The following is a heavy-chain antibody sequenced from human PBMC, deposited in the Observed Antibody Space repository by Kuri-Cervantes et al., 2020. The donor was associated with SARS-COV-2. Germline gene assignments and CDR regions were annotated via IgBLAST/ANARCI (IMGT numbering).Heavy chain of an antibody. Sequence: SVKVSCKASGGTFSSYAVTWVRQAPGQGLEWMGGIIPIFGTANYAQKFQGRVTITADESTSTAYMELSSLRSEDTAVYYCASLAGLEAEFPDYWGQGTLVTVSS. V-gene: IGHV1-69*13. CDR2: IIPIFGTA. CDR3: ASLAGLEAEFPDY. CDR1: GGTFSSYA. D-gene: IGHD2-15*01. J-gene: IGHJ4*02.